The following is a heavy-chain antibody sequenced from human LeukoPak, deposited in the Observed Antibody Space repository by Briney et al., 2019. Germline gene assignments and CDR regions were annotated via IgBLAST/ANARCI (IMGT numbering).Heavy chain of an antibody. Sequence: RVSRRLSCAASGFTFNHYAMSWVRQAPGKGLEWVSGINELGHTFYADSVKGRFTISRDNSKNTVFLQMNSLSGDDTAEYFCARDHGSQHSGAWYVFDYWGRGTLVTVSS. CDR1: GFTFNHYA. CDR2: INELGHT. V-gene: IGHV3-23*01. J-gene: IGHJ4*02. D-gene: IGHD6-19*01. CDR3: ARDHGSQHSGAWYVFDY.